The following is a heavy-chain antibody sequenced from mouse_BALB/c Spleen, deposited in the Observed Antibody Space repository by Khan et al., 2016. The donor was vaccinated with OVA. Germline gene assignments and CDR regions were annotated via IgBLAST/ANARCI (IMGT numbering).Heavy chain of an antibody. V-gene: IGHV3-2*02. CDR2: ISYSGST. Sequence: EVKLLESGPGLVKPSQSLSLTCTVTGYSITSDYAWNWIRQFPGNKLEWMGYISYSGSTSYTPSLKSRFSISRDTSKNQFFLQLNSVTTEDTATYYSAMGRTYWGQGTLVTVSA. CDR3: AMGRTY. CDR1: GYSITSDYA. J-gene: IGHJ3*01. D-gene: IGHD4-1*01.